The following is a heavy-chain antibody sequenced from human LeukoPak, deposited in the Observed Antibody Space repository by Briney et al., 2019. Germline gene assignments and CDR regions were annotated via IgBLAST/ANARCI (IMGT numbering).Heavy chain of an antibody. CDR1: GFTFSSYA. Sequence: GGSLRLSCAASGFTFSSYAMHWVRQAPGKGLEWVAVISYDGSNKYYADSVKGRFTISRDNSKNTLYLQMNSLRAEDTAVYYCARDSPPRATIFGVVIIPVLLGAFDIWGQGTMVTVSS. CDR2: ISYDGSNK. CDR3: ARDSPPRATIFGVVIIPVLLGAFDI. J-gene: IGHJ3*02. D-gene: IGHD3-3*01. V-gene: IGHV3-30*04.